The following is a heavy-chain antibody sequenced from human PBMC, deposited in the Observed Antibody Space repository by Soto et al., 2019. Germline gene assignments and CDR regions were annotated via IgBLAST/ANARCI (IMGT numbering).Heavy chain of an antibody. D-gene: IGHD3-10*01. CDR1: GGIFNSYG. J-gene: IGHJ5*02. V-gene: IGHV1-69*11. Sequence: QVHLVQSGAEVKKPGSSVKVSCNPSGGIFNSYGISWVRQGPGQGLQWMGGINPLLGSTNYAEKFRARLAISAYDSRTTVYMALNNLRPEDTATYFCAKIRGGVYSTWGQGTLVTVSS. CDR2: INPLLGST. CDR3: AKIRGGVYST.